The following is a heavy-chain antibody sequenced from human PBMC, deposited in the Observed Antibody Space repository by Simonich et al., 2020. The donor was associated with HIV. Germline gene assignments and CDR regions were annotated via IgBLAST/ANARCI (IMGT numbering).Heavy chain of an antibody. CDR3: ARGEGVVTVFDY. Sequence: QVQLVQSGAEVKKPVASVKVSCKASGYTFTSYYMHWVRQAPGQGLEWMGIINPSGGSTSYAQKFQGRVTMTSDTSTSTVYMGLSSLRSEDTAVYCCARGEGVVTVFDYWGQGTLVTVSS. J-gene: IGHJ4*02. D-gene: IGHD2-21*02. CDR2: INPSGGST. CDR1: GYTFTSYY. V-gene: IGHV1-46*01.